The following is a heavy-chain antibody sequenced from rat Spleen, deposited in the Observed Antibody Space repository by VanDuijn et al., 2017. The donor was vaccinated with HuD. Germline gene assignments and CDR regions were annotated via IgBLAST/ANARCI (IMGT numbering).Heavy chain of an antibody. D-gene: IGHD1-10*01. V-gene: IGHV5-29*01. CDR1: GFTFSNYG. Sequence: EVQLVESGGALVQPGRSLKLSCAASGFTFSNYGMAWVCQAPTKGLEWVATISYDGSSNYYRDSVKGRFTISRDNAKSTLYLQMDSLRSEDTATYYCARHKDNYGVMDAWGQGASVTVSS. CDR3: ARHKDNYGVMDA. CDR2: ISYDGSSN. J-gene: IGHJ4*01.